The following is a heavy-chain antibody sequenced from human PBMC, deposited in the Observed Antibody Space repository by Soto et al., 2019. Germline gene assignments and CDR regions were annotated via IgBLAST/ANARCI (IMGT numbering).Heavy chain of an antibody. Sequence: SQTLSLTCAISGDSVSSNSAAWNWIRQSPSRGLEWLGRTYYRSKWYNDYAVSVKSRITINPDTSKNQFSLQLNSVTPEDTAVYYCAREWGYIVATERPLIFDYWGQGTLVTVSS. D-gene: IGHD5-12*01. CDR3: AREWGYIVATERPLIFDY. CDR2: TYYRSKWYN. J-gene: IGHJ4*02. V-gene: IGHV6-1*01. CDR1: GDSVSSNSAA.